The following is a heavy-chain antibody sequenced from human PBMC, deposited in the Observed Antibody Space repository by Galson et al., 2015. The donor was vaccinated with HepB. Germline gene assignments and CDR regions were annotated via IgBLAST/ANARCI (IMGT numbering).Heavy chain of an antibody. CDR2: ISYDGSNK. Sequence: SLRLSCAASGFTFSSYAMRWVRQAPGKGLEWVAVISYDGSNKYYADSVKGRFTISRDNSKNTLYLQMNSLRAEDTAVYYCARDLEQQLGFFDYWGQGTLVTVSS. J-gene: IGHJ4*02. D-gene: IGHD6-13*01. CDR1: GFTFSSYA. CDR3: ARDLEQQLGFFDY. V-gene: IGHV3-30*04.